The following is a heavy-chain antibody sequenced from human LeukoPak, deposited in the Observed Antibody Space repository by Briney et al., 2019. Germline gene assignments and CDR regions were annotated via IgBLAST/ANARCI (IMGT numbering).Heavy chain of an antibody. CDR3: ASDSSGYYYYYGMDV. CDR1: GGSISNYY. V-gene: IGHV4-59*12. D-gene: IGHD3-22*01. Sequence: PSETLSLTCTVSGGSISNYYWSWIRQPPGKGLEWIGYIYYSGSTNYNPSLKSRVTISVDTSKNQFSLKLSSVTAADTAVYYCASDSSGYYYYYGMDVWGQGTTVTVSS. J-gene: IGHJ6*02. CDR2: IYYSGST.